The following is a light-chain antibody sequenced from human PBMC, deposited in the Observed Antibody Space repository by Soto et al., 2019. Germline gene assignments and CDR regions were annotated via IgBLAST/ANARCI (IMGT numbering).Light chain of an antibody. CDR3: QQYSNWPLT. J-gene: IGKJ5*01. V-gene: IGKV3D-15*01. CDR2: DAS. Sequence: EFVLTQSPCTLSVSPGERATLSCRASQSVSSYLAWYQQKPGQAPRLLIYDASNRATGIPARFSGSGSGTEFTLTISSLQSEDFAVYYCQQYSNWPLTFGGGTRLEIK. CDR1: QSVSSY.